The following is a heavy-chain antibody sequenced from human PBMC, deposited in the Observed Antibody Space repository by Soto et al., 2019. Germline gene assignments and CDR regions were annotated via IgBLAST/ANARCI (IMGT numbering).Heavy chain of an antibody. CDR1: GGSISSYY. CDR2: IYYSGST. V-gene: IGHV4-59*03. Sequence: LSLTCTVSGGSISSYYWSWIRQPPGKGLEWIGYIYYSGSTNYNPSLKSRVTVSVDTSTSTAYMELRSLRSDDTAMYFCAIYHLELFRFDYWGQGTLVTVSS. J-gene: IGHJ4*02. CDR3: AIYHLELFRFDY. D-gene: IGHD2-2*01.